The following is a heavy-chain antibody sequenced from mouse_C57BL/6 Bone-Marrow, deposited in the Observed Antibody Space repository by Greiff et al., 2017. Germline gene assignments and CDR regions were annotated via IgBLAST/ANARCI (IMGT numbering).Heavy chain of an antibody. CDR3: ARDYYGSSSHWYFDV. CDR1: GYTFTSYW. CDR2: IYPGSGST. V-gene: IGHV1-55*01. Sequence: VQLQQSGAELVKPGASVKMSCKASGYTFTSYWITWVKQRPGQGLEWIGDIYPGSGSTNYNEKFKSKATLTVDTSSSTAYMQLSSLTSEDSAVYYCARDYYGSSSHWYFDVGGTGTTVTVSS. J-gene: IGHJ1*03. D-gene: IGHD1-1*01.